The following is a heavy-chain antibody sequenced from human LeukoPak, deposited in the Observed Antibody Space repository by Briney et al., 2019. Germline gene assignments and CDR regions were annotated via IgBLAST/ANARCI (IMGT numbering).Heavy chain of an antibody. D-gene: IGHD3-3*01. Sequence: SETLSLTCTVSGGSISNYRWSWVRQTPGKGLEWIGFIYTTGSSDYNPSLKSRVTMSVDTSQNQVSMELRFLTAADTALYYCATSYDVKTAPYDLWGQGTLVTVSS. CDR1: GGSISNYR. CDR2: IYTTGSS. V-gene: IGHV4-4*09. CDR3: ATSYDVKTAPYDL. J-gene: IGHJ5*02.